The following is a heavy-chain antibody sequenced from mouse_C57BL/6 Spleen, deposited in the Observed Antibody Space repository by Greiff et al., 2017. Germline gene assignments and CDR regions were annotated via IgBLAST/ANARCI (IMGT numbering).Heavy chain of an antibody. CDR3: ARRFTTGRPMDY. J-gene: IGHJ4*01. D-gene: IGHD1-1*01. CDR2: IDPSDSET. CDR1: GYTFTSYW. Sequence: QVQLQQPGAELVRPGSSVKLSCKASGYTFTSYWMDWVKQRPGQGLEWIGNIDPSDSETHYNQKFKDKATLTVDKSSSTAYMQLSSLTSEDSAVYYCARRFTTGRPMDYWGQGTSVTVSS. V-gene: IGHV1-61*01.